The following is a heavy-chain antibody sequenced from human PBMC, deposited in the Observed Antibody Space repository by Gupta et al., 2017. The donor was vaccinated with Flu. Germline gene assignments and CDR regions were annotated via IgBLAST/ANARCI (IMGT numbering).Heavy chain of an antibody. J-gene: IGHJ5*02. CDR3: TRLWTGGLDP. D-gene: IGHD3-10*01. CDR2: INADIGDT. CDR1: GYTFTSYP. Sequence: GYTFTSYPIHWVRQAPGQRLEWMGWINADIGDTKYSQKFQGRITITSDTSTNTAYMELSSLRSEDTAVYYCTRLWTGGLDPWGQGTLVTVSS. V-gene: IGHV1-3*01.